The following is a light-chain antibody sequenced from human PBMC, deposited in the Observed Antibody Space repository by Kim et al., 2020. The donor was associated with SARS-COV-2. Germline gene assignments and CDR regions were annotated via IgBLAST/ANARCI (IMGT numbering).Light chain of an antibody. J-gene: IGLJ2*01. CDR3: AAWDDSLNGVV. V-gene: IGLV1-44*01. CDR1: SGNNGSKT. CDR2: SNN. Sequence: GQRVTIACSRSSGNNGSKTQNWYQQLPGTAPTLLIYSNNQRTSGVPDRFSGSKSGTSASPAISRRQSEDEADYYCAAWDDSLNGVVFGGGTQLTVL.